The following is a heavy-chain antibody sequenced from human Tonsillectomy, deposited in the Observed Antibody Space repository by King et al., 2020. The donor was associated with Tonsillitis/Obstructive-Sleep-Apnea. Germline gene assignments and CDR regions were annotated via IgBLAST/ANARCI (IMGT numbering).Heavy chain of an antibody. CDR2: INHRGST. CDR3: ARRHSVTVVPFDY. CDR1: GGSFSGHY. D-gene: IGHD1-20*01. J-gene: IGHJ4*02. V-gene: IGHV4-34*01. Sequence: VQLPQWGAGLLKPLETLSLTCAVYGGSFSGHYWSWIRQPPGKGLEWIGEINHRGSTNYNPSLKSRVTISVDTSKNQFSLNLSSVTAADTAVYYCARRHSVTVVPFDYWGQGTLVTVSS.